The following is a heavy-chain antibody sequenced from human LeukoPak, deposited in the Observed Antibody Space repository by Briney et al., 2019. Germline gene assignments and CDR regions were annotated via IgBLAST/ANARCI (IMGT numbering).Heavy chain of an antibody. CDR1: GYTFTGYY. CDR2: INPNSGGT. J-gene: IGHJ4*02. D-gene: IGHD5-18*01. Sequence: ASVKVSCKASGYTFTGYYMHWVRQAPGQGLEWMGWINPNSGGTNYAQKFQGRVTMTRDTSTSTAYMELSRLRSDDTAVYYCARDPPRGYSYGYIVPPDYWGQGTLVTVSS. V-gene: IGHV1-2*02. CDR3: ARDPPRGYSYGYIVPPDY.